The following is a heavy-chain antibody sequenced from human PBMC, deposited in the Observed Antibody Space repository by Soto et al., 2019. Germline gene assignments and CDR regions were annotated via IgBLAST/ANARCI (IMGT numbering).Heavy chain of an antibody. J-gene: IGHJ4*02. CDR2: ISGYNGRT. CDR3: ARDLFSSSSPAAY. CDR1: GYTFTSYC. D-gene: IGHD6-19*01. Sequence: SSVNVSCKASGYTFTSYCFSWVRQAPGQGPEWMGWISGYNGRTKYAQTLQGRVTMTTDTSTSTVYMEVRGLRSDDTVVYYCARDLFSSSSPAAYWGQGTLVTVSS. V-gene: IGHV1-18*01.